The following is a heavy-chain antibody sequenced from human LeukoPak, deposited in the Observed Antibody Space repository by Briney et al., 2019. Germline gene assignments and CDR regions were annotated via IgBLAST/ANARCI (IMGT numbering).Heavy chain of an antibody. V-gene: IGHV3-74*01. CDR2: IKTDGSTT. J-gene: IGHJ4*02. CDR1: GFTFSSYW. Sequence: GGSLRLSCAVSGFTFSSYWMHWVRQAPGKGLVWVSHIKTDGSTTAYADSVKGRFTISRDNAKNTLYLQMNSLRAEDTAVYYCARVRGYSSSPGDYWGQGTLVTVSS. CDR3: ARVRGYSSSPGDY. D-gene: IGHD6-6*01.